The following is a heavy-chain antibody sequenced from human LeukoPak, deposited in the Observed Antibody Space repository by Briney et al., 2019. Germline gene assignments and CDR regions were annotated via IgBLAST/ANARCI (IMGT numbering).Heavy chain of an antibody. J-gene: IGHJ4*02. D-gene: IGHD3-3*01. CDR3: TKSREITVFGVVKPDF. Sequence: GGSLRLSCAASGFTIDNYAMNWVRQAPGKGLEWVSTISRSGVNTYYAHSVKGRFTISRDDSKNTLLLQMNSLRAEDTAVYYCTKSREITVFGVVKPDFWGQGTLVTVSS. CDR1: GFTIDNYA. V-gene: IGHV3-23*01. CDR2: ISRSGVNT.